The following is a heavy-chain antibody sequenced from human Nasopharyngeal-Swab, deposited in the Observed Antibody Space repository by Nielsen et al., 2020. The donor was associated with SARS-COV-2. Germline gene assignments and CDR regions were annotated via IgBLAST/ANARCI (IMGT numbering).Heavy chain of an antibody. D-gene: IGHD3-22*01. J-gene: IGHJ6*03. CDR2: IYYSGST. CDR1: GGSISSGSYY. Sequence: SETLSLTCTVSGGSISSGSYYWSWIRQPPGKGLEWIGYIYYSGSTNYNPSLKSRVTISVDPSKNQFSLKLSSVTAADTAVYYCAREGYYYDSSGPRGGYYYYYMDVWGKGTTVTVSS. V-gene: IGHV4-61*01. CDR3: AREGYYYDSSGPRGGYYYYYMDV.